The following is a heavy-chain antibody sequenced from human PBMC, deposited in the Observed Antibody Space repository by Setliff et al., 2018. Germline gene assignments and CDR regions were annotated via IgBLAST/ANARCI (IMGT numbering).Heavy chain of an antibody. J-gene: IGHJ4*02. D-gene: IGHD3-10*01. V-gene: IGHV3-7*01. CDR3: FGAGTCSY. Sequence: ETLSLTCAVYGDSFSDYYWSWIRQPPGKGLEWLASINPDGSEKYYVDSVKGRFTISRDNAKNSLSLQMNNLRPEDTAVYYCFGAGTCSYWGQGTLVTVSS. CDR2: INPDGSEK. CDR1: GDSFSDYY.